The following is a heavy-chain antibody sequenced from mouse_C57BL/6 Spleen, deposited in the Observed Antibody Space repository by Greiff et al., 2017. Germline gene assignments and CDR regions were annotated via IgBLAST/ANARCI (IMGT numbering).Heavy chain of an antibody. V-gene: IGHV5-17*01. D-gene: IGHD4-1*01. CDR3: ARANWDGYYCAMDY. J-gene: IGHJ4*01. CDR1: GFTFCDYG. Sequence: EVQLVESGGGLVKPGGSLKISCAASGFTFCDYGMHWVRQAPEKGMEWVAYISSGSSTIYYADTVKGRVTISRDNAWNTLFLQMTSLRSEDTAMYYCARANWDGYYCAMDYWGQGTSVTVSS. CDR2: ISSGSSTI.